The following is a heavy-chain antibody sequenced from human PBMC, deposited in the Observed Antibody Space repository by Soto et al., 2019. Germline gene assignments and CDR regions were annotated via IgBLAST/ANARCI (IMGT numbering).Heavy chain of an antibody. V-gene: IGHV4-34*01. Sequence: WETLSLTCAVYGGSFSGHSWTWIRQSPGKGLEWIGDINHSGRVNYSPSLKSRVTISLDTSKNQFSLTLSAVTAADTAMYYCSTRAYDTNGYYRFDPWGQGTLVTVSS. CDR2: INHSGRV. J-gene: IGHJ5*01. CDR1: GGSFSGHS. D-gene: IGHD3-22*01. CDR3: STRAYDTNGYYRFDP.